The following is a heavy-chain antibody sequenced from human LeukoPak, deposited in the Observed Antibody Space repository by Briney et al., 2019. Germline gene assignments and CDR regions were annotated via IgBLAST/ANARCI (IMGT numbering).Heavy chain of an antibody. CDR2: VIPSLDVS. D-gene: IGHD2-15*01. CDR3: ARDHCSRGSCLGGH. Sequence: SVKVSCKASGDTFITYTFSWVRQAPGQGLEWMGRVIPSLDVSNYAEKFQGRVTINADKSSSTTYMELTSLRSEDTAMYYCARDHCSRGSCLGGHWGQGTLVTVSS. J-gene: IGHJ4*02. V-gene: IGHV1-69*04. CDR1: GDTFITYT.